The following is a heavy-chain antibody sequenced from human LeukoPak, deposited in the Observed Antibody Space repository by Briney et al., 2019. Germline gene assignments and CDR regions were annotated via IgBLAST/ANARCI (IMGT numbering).Heavy chain of an antibody. CDR1: GGSISSSSSY. CDR3: ARSNGDYVWGSYRYAFDI. CDR2: IYYSGST. D-gene: IGHD3-16*02. V-gene: IGHV4-39*01. Sequence: SETLSLTCTVSGGSISSSSSYWGWIRQPPGKGLEWIGSIYYSGSTYYNPSLKSRVTISVDTSKNQFSLKLSSVTAADTAVYYCARSNGDYVWGSYRYAFDIWGQGTMVTVSS. J-gene: IGHJ3*02.